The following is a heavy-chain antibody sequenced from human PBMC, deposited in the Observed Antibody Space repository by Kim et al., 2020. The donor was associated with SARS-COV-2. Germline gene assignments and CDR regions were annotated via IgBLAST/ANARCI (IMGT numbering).Heavy chain of an antibody. CDR1: GFTVSSNY. Sequence: GGSLRLSCAASGFTVSSNYMSWVRQAPGKGLEWVSVIYSGGSTYYADSVKGRFTISRDNSKNTLYLQMNSLRAEDTAVYYCARVGWNYYYFDYWGQGTLVPVSS. D-gene: IGHD1-7*01. J-gene: IGHJ4*02. CDR3: ARVGWNYYYFDY. V-gene: IGHV3-53*01. CDR2: IYSGGST.